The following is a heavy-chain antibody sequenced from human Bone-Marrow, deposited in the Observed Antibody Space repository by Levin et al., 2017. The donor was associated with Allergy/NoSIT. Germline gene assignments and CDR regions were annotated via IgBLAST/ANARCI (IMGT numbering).Heavy chain of an antibody. Sequence: PSQTLSLTCTVSGGSISGYYWTWIRQPPGKGLEWIAYIYHSGSAKYNPSLKSRVTISVDTSKNQFSLTLSSVTAADTAVYYCARHIPTPDSRNWYTAFDIWGQGTKVTVSS. CDR2: IYHSGSA. J-gene: IGHJ3*02. CDR3: ARHIPTPDSRNWYTAFDI. CDR1: GGSISGYY. V-gene: IGHV4-59*08. D-gene: IGHD1/OR15-1a*01.